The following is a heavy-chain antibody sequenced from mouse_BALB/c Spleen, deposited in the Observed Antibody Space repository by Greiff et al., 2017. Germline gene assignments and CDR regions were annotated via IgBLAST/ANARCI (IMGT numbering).Heavy chain of an antibody. CDR3: ARGDYRYDEWFAY. CDR1: GYSITSDYA. Sequence: EVKLQESGPGLVKPSQSLSLTCTVTGYSITSDYAWNWIRQFPGNKLEWMGYISYSGSTSYNPSLKSRISITRDTSKNQFFLQLNSVTTEDTATYYCARGDYRYDEWFAYWGQGTLVTVSA. V-gene: IGHV3-2*02. D-gene: IGHD2-14*01. J-gene: IGHJ3*01. CDR2: ISYSGST.